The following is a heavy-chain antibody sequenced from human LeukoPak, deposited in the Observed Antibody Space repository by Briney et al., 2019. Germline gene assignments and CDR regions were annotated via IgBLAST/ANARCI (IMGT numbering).Heavy chain of an antibody. V-gene: IGHV3-23*01. CDR1: GFTVSSNY. J-gene: IGHJ5*02. D-gene: IGHD6-19*01. CDR3: AKGYSSGWSPNWFDP. Sequence: GGSLRLSCAASGFTVSSNYMSWVRQAPGKGLEWVSAIGGSGGSTYYADSVKGRFTISRDNSKNTLYLQMNSLRAEDTAVYYCAKGYSSGWSPNWFDPWGQGPLVTVPS. CDR2: IGGSGGST.